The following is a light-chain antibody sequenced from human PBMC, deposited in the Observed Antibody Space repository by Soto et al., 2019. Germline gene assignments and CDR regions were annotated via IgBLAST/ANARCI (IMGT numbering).Light chain of an antibody. Sequence: QSALTQPPSASGTPGQRVTISCSGSSSNIGSNTVNWYQQLPGTAPKLLIYSNNQRPSEVPDRFSGSNSGTSASLAISGFQSEDEADYYCAAWDDSLNGVVFGGGTKVTVL. CDR1: SSNIGSNT. J-gene: IGLJ2*01. V-gene: IGLV1-44*01. CDR2: SNN. CDR3: AAWDDSLNGVV.